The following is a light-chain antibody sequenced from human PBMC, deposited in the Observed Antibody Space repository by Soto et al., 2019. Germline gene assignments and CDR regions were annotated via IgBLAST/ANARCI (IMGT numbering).Light chain of an antibody. J-gene: IGKJ1*01. V-gene: IGKV3-20*01. CDR2: EAS. CDR3: QQYGSSST. Sequence: PGESATLSCRASQTVRSDYLAWYRQSPGQPPRLLIFEASSRAPGIPDRFGGSGSGTDFTLTIRSLEPEDFAVYYCQQYGSSSTFGQGTRVDIK. CDR1: QTVRSDY.